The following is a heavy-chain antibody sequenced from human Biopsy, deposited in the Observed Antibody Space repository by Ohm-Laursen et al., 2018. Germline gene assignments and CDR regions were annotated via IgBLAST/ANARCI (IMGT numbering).Heavy chain of an antibody. Sequence: GSSVKVSCKASGGTFSNYAISWVRQAPGEGLEWMGGIIAVSGLVNYAPKFQGRVSITADKSTTTAYMELSNLKSDDPAVYYCTRGGYYYDSLAYYYWFDPWGQGTLVTVSS. V-gene: IGHV1-69*17. J-gene: IGHJ5*02. CDR1: GGTFSNYA. CDR3: TRGGYYYDSLAYYYWFDP. CDR2: IIAVSGLV. D-gene: IGHD3-22*01.